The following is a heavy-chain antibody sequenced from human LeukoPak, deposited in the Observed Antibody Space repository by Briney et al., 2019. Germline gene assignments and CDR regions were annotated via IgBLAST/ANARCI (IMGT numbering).Heavy chain of an antibody. CDR1: GGSLSGYY. CDR3: ARGPAIFVVVPAAIRTSKFGELLEPFDY. Sequence: SETLSLTCAVYGGSLSGYYWSWIRQPPGKGLEWIGEINHSGSTNYNPSLKSRVTISVDTSKNQFSLKLSSVTAADTAVYYCARGPAIFVVVPAAIRTSKFGELLEPFDYWGQGTLVTVSS. D-gene: IGHD2-2*01. V-gene: IGHV4-34*01. CDR2: INHSGST. J-gene: IGHJ4*02.